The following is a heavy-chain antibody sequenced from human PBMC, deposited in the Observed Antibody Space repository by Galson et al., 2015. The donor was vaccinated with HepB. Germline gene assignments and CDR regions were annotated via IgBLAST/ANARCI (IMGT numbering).Heavy chain of an antibody. CDR1: GFTFSSYG. V-gene: IGHV3-30*18. J-gene: IGHJ5*02. D-gene: IGHD1-26*01. CDR2: ISYYGSNK. Sequence: SLRLSCAASGFTFSSYGMHWVRQAPGKGLVWVAVISYYGSNKYYADSVKGRFTISRDNYKNTLYLQMKSLRAEDTVVYYCAKDPSGSYYYWFDPWGQGTLVTV. CDR3: AKDPSGSYYYWFDP.